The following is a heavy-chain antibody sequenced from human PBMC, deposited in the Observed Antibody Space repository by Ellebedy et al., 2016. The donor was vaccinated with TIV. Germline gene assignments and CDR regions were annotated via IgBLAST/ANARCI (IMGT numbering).Heavy chain of an antibody. Sequence: GESLKISCAVSGFTLGSFDIHWVRQATGKGLEWVSGITTAGDTYYRGSVKGRFTVSRENAKNSVYLQMSSLRAGDTAVYYCARATGTRYSSNWPDTDYWGQGTQVTVSS. CDR1: GFTLGSFD. V-gene: IGHV3-13*01. CDR3: ARATGTRYSSNWPDTDY. CDR2: ITTAGDT. D-gene: IGHD6-13*01. J-gene: IGHJ4*02.